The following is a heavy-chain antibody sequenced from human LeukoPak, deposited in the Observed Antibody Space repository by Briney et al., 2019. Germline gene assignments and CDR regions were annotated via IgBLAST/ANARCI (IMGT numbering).Heavy chain of an antibody. V-gene: IGHV4-4*07. CDR1: GGSISSYY. D-gene: IGHD3-10*01. J-gene: IGHJ3*02. CDR3: AGAVSRGGSNAFDI. Sequence: SETLSLTCTVSGGSISSYYWSWIRQPAGKGLEWIGRIYTSGSTNYNPSLKSRVTMSVDTSKNQFSLKLSSVTAADTAVYYCAGAVSRGGSNAFDIWGQGTMVTVSS. CDR2: IYTSGST.